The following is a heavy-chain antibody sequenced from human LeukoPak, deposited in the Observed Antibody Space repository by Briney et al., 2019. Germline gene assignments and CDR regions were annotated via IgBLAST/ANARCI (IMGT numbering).Heavy chain of an antibody. CDR2: IRSKANSYAT. Sequence: PGGSLRLSCAASGSTFSGSAMHWVRQASGKGLEWVGRIRSKANSYATAYAASVKGRFTISRDDSKNTAYLQMNSLKTEDTAVYYCTGLWDYMDVWGKGTTVTVSS. J-gene: IGHJ6*03. V-gene: IGHV3-73*01. CDR1: GSTFSGSA. D-gene: IGHD3-16*01. CDR3: TGLWDYMDV.